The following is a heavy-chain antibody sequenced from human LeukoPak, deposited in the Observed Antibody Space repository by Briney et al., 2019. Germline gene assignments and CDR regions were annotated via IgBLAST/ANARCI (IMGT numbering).Heavy chain of an antibody. CDR3: TTDEVGGYYYDSPRWV. D-gene: IGHD3-22*01. J-gene: IGHJ4*02. V-gene: IGHV3-15*01. CDR2: IKSKTDGGTT. Sequence: PGGSLRLSCAASGFTFSSYSMNWVRQAPGKGLEWVGRIKSKTDGGTTDYAAPVKGRFTISRDDSKNTLYLQMNSLKTEDTAVYYCTTDEVGGYYYDSPRWVWGQGTLVTVSS. CDR1: GFTFSSYS.